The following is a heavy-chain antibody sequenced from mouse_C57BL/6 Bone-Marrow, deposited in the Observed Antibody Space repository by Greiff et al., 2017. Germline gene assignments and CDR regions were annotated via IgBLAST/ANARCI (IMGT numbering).Heavy chain of an antibody. J-gene: IGHJ2*01. V-gene: IGHV5-17*01. CDR1: GFTFSDYG. CDR2: ISSGSSTI. CDR3: ARLRRHYFDY. Sequence: EVQLVESGGGLVKPGGSLKLSCAASGFTFSDYGMHWVRQAPEKGLEWVAYISSGSSTIYYADTVKCRFTISRDNAKNTLFLQMTSLRSEDTAMYYCARLRRHYFDYWGQGTTLTVSS. D-gene: IGHD1-2*01.